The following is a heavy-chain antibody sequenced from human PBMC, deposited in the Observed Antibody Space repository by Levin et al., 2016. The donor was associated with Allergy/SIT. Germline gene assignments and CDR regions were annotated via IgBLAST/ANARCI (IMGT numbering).Heavy chain of an antibody. CDR1: GFTFSSYS. J-gene: IGHJ6*02. V-gene: IGHV3-21*01. CDR2: ISSSSSYI. Sequence: GESLKISCAASGFTFSSYSMNWVRQAPGKGLEWVSSISSSSSYIYYADSVKGRFTISRDNAKNSLYLQMNSLRAEDTAVYYCARDRRYCSSTSCYFPAYYYYGMDVWGQGTTVTVSS. D-gene: IGHD2-2*01. CDR3: ARDRRYCSSTSCYFPAYYYYGMDV.